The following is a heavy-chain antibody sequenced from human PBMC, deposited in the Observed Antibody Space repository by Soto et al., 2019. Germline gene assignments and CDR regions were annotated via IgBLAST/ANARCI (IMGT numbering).Heavy chain of an antibody. V-gene: IGHV1-2*02. D-gene: IGHD3-3*01. CDR3: ARGGGVGVAGSAAFDM. CDR2: INPATGAA. Sequence: QLHLVQSGAVVKKPGASVTVSCSASGYPVTAYYMHWVRQAPGRGLEWMGAINPATGAATYTQTFQGRVTMTRDTSTGTGFMELSGLTSEDTALFYCARGGGVGVAGSAAFDMWGQGTLVTVSS. J-gene: IGHJ3*02. CDR1: GYPVTAYY.